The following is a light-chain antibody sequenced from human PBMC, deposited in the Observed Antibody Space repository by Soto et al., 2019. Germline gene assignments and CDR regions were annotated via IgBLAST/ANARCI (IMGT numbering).Light chain of an antibody. CDR3: QSYDSNNRGV. Sequence: NFMLTQPHSVSESPGKTVTISCTGSSGSIATNYVQWYQRRPGSAPTTVIYEDNQRSSGVPDRFSGSIDSSSNSASLTISGLKTEDEADYYCQSYDSNNRGVFGGGTKLTVL. CDR1: SGSIATNY. CDR2: EDN. J-gene: IGLJ2*01. V-gene: IGLV6-57*02.